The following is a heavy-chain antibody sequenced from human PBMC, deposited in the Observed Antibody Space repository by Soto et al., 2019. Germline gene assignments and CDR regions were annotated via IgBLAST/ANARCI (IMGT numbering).Heavy chain of an antibody. D-gene: IGHD6-19*01. Sequence: QLQMQESGPGLVKPSETLSLTCTVSGGSISSSSYYWGWIRQPPGRGLEWIGTMYYSGSTYYNSSLKSRVTISGDTSKNQFSLKLTSVTAADTAVYYCARSVALPGTRNSDYWGQGTLVTVSS. CDR1: GGSISSSSYY. J-gene: IGHJ4*02. CDR2: MYYSGST. V-gene: IGHV4-39*01. CDR3: ARSVALPGTRNSDY.